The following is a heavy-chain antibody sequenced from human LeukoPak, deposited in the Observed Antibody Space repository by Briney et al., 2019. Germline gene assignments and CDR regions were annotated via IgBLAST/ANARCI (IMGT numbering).Heavy chain of an antibody. CDR1: GDSISSINW. CDR2: IHHSGKT. Sequence: PSETLSLTCAVSGDSISSINWWTWARLSPEKGLEWIGEIHHSGKTNYNPPLKSRVNISLDKSKNHFSLRVNSVVAADTAIYYCARAPDTAIPYYYMDVWGKGTTVTVSS. J-gene: IGHJ6*03. D-gene: IGHD5-18*01. CDR3: ARAPDTAIPYYYMDV. V-gene: IGHV4-4*02.